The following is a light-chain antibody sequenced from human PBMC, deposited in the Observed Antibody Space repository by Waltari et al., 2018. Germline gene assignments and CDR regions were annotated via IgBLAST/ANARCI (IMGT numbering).Light chain of an antibody. CDR3: QQYNNWPLL. J-gene: IGKJ1*01. CDR1: QSISSN. CDR2: GAS. Sequence: EIVMTQSPATLSVSPGERATLSCRASQSISSNLAWYQQKPGQAPRLRFYGASIRATGSPARFSGSGSGTEFTLTINSMQSEDFAVYYCQQYNNWPLLFGQGTKVEIK. V-gene: IGKV3-15*01.